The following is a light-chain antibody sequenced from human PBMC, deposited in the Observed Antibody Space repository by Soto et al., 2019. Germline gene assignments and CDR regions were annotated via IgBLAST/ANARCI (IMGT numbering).Light chain of an antibody. V-gene: IGLV1-44*01. Sequence: QSVLTQPPSVSGTPGQRVAISCSGSNSNFGRNTVSWYQQVPGTAPKLLIYNNNERPSGVPDRFSGSKSGTSASLAISGLQSDDEADYYCAAWDDSLNGFYVFGIGTKVTVL. CDR2: NNN. CDR3: AAWDDSLNGFYV. CDR1: NSNFGRNT. J-gene: IGLJ1*01.